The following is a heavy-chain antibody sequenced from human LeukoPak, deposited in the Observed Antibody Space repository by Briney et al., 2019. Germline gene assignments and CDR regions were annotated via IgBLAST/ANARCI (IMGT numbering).Heavy chain of an antibody. V-gene: IGHV3-23*01. CDR3: AKGMYGVGGALDY. J-gene: IGHJ4*02. CDR1: GFIFRTYG. CDR2: ITAGGGNT. D-gene: IGHD2-21*01. Sequence: GGSLRLSWAASGFIFRTYGMNWVRQAPGKGLEYVSGITAGGGNTYYGDSLKGRFTISRDDSKDTLFLQMNSLRVEDTAVYYCAKGMYGVGGALDYWGRGSLVTVSS.